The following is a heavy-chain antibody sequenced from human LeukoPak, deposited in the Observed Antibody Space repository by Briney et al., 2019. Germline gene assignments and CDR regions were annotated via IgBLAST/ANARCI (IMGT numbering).Heavy chain of an antibody. Sequence: PGGSLRLSCAASGFTFSDYWIHWVRQAPGKGLVWVSRINTDGSITNYADSVKGRFSISRDNAKNTLYLQMNSLRDEDTAVYYCARVGILEWLLYAFDIWGQGTMVTVSS. CDR1: GFTFSDYW. J-gene: IGHJ3*02. CDR2: INTDGSIT. CDR3: ARVGILEWLLYAFDI. V-gene: IGHV3-74*01. D-gene: IGHD3-3*01.